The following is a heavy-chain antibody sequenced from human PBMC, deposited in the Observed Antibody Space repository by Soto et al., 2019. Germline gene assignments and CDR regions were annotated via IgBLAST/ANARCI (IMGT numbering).Heavy chain of an antibody. D-gene: IGHD7-27*01. V-gene: IGHV3-11*06. CDR1: GFIFNDYY. J-gene: IGHJ4*01. CDR3: ARDQFHSDPNHPYYFDF. CDR2: ISGSSGSK. Sequence: GGSLRLSCAASGFIFNDYYMSWIRQAPGKGLEWLSNISGSSGSKKYADAGKGRFTISRDNAKKSMYLEMHSLRAEDTAVYYCARDQFHSDPNHPYYFDFWGQGTLVTVS.